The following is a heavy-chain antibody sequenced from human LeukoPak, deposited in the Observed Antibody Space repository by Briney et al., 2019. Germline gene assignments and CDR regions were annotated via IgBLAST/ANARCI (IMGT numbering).Heavy chain of an antibody. Sequence: PSETLSLTCAVYGGSFSGYYWGWIRQPPGKGLEWIGEINHSGSTNYNPSLKSRATISVDTSKNQFSLKLSSVTAADTAVYYCASPWDFWGQGTLVTVSS. CDR3: ASPWDF. V-gene: IGHV4-34*01. CDR1: GGSFSGYY. J-gene: IGHJ4*02. CDR2: INHSGST.